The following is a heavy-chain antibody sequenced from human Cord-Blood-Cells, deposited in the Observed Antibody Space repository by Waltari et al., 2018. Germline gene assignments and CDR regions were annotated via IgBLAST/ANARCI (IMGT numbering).Heavy chain of an antibody. CDR3: ARVGPIYGYAFDI. J-gene: IGHJ3*02. V-gene: IGHV4-34*01. CDR1: GGSFSGYY. Sequence: QVQLQQWGAGLLKPSETLSLTCAVYGGSFSGYYWSWIRQPPGKGLEGIGEINHSGSTNYNPSLKSRVTISVDTSKNQFSLKLSSVTAADTAVYYCARVGPIYGYAFDIWGQGTMVTVSS. D-gene: IGHD3-10*01. CDR2: INHSGST.